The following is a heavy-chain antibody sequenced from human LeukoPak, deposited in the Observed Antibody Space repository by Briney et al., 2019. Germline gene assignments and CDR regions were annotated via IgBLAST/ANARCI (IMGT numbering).Heavy chain of an antibody. CDR2: ISGSGAMT. Sequence: HTGGSLRLSCAASGFTLSNHAMIWVRQAPEKGLEWVSSISGSGAMTYYADSVKGRFTISRDNAMDRLYLQMNSLRADDTAVYYCVKDRVDGSGSQFDSWGQGSLVIVSS. J-gene: IGHJ4*02. CDR1: GFTLSNHA. D-gene: IGHD3-10*01. CDR3: VKDRVDGSGSQFDS. V-gene: IGHV3-23*01.